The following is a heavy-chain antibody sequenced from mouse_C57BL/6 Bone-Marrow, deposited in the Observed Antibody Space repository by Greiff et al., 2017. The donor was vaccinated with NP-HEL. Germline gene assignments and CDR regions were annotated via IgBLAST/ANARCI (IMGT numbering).Heavy chain of an antibody. CDR2: IDPSDSYT. V-gene: IGHV1-50*01. D-gene: IGHD1-1*01. J-gene: IGHJ1*03. CDR3: ARPLYGSSPWYFDV. Sequence: VQLQQSGAELVKPGASVKLSCKASGYTFTSYWMQWVKQRPGQGLEWIGEIDPSDSYTNYNQKFKGKATLTVDTSSSTAYMQLSSLTSEDSAVYYCARPLYGSSPWYFDVWGTGTTVTVSS. CDR1: GYTFTSYW.